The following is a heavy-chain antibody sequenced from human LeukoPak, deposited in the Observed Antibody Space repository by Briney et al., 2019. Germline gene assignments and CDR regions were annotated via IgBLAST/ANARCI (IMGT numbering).Heavy chain of an antibody. Sequence: RGESLKISCKGSGYRFTSYWIGWVRQMPGKGLEWMGIIYPGDSETRYSPSFQGQVTISADKSIRIAYLQWNSLKTSDTAMYYCARPLRYSSGWPPVGYWGQGTLVTVSS. D-gene: IGHD6-19*01. CDR3: ARPLRYSSGWPPVGY. V-gene: IGHV5-51*01. J-gene: IGHJ4*02. CDR2: IYPGDSET. CDR1: GYRFTSYW.